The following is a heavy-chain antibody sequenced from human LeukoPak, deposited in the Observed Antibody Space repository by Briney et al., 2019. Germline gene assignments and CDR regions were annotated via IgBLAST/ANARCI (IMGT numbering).Heavy chain of an antibody. D-gene: IGHD2-8*02. CDR1: GFAFSTYV. V-gene: IGHV3-33*01. Sequence: GGSLRLSWAASGFAFSTYVMHWVRQAPGKGLEWVAIIWFDGSKDYHADSVKGRFTISRDNSRNTLFLQMDSLRVENTALYYCATDVTGSLDYWGQGTLVTVSS. J-gene: IGHJ4*02. CDR2: IWFDGSKD. CDR3: ATDVTGSLDY.